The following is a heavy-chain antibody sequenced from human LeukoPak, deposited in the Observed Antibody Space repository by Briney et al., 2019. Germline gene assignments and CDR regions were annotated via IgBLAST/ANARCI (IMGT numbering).Heavy chain of an antibody. CDR1: GYTFTSYA. V-gene: IGHV1-3*01. CDR2: IKAGNGNT. Sequence: WASVTVSCTASGYTFTSYAMHWVRQAPGQRLEWMGWIKAGNGNTKYSQKFQGRVTITRDTSASTAYMELSSLRSEDTAVYYCARAPFPDYDFWSGYYTSPFDPWGQGTLVTVSS. CDR3: ARAPFPDYDFWSGYYTSPFDP. J-gene: IGHJ5*02. D-gene: IGHD3-3*01.